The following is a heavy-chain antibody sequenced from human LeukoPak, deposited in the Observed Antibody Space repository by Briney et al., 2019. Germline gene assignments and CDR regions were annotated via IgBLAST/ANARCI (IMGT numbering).Heavy chain of an antibody. V-gene: IGHV4-34*01. D-gene: IGHD2-2*01. CDR3: ARLPAAMPAYYYYYMDV. CDR1: GGSFSGYY. Sequence: SETLSLTCAVYGGSFSGYYWSWIRQPPGKGLEWIGEINHSGSTNYNPSLKSRVTISVDTSKNQFSLKLSSVTAADTAVYYCARLPAAMPAYYYYYMDVWGKGTTVTISS. CDR2: INHSGST. J-gene: IGHJ6*03.